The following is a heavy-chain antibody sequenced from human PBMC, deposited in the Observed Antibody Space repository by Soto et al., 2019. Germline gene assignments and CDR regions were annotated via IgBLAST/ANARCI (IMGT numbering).Heavy chain of an antibody. V-gene: IGHV3-15*01. J-gene: IGHJ6*02. CDR1: GFTFINAW. CDR3: TTAGPYQLGV. D-gene: IGHD1-1*01. CDR2: IRSKSDGGTA. Sequence: GGSLRLSCAASGFTFINAWMSWVRQAPGKGLEWVGRIRSKSDGGTADYAAPVKGRFTISRDDSKNTLYLQMNTLKTEDTAVYYYTTAGPYQLGVWGQGTTVTVSS.